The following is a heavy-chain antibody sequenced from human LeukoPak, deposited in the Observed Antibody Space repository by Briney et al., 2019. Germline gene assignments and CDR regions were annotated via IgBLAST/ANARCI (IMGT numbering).Heavy chain of an antibody. CDR3: ARVSRIAAAEPFNY. J-gene: IGHJ4*02. CDR2: ISSSGSTI. Sequence: QPGRSLRLSCAASGFTFSSYEMNWVRQAPGKGLEWVSYISSSGSTIYYADSVKGRFTISRDNAKNSLYLQMNSLRAEDTAVYYCARVSRIAAAEPFNYWGQGTLVTVSS. CDR1: GFTFSSYE. D-gene: IGHD6-13*01. V-gene: IGHV3-48*03.